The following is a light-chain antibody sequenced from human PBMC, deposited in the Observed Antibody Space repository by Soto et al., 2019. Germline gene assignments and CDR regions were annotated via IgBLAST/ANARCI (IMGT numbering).Light chain of an antibody. CDR1: QSVSSSY. J-gene: IGKJ5*01. Sequence: EIVVTQSPGTLSLTPGERATLSCRASQSVSSSYLAWYQQKPGQAPRLLIYGASSRATGIPDRFSGSGSGTDFTLTISRLEPEDVAVYFCQQFGSSPPITFGQGTRLEIK. V-gene: IGKV3-20*01. CDR3: QQFGSSPPIT. CDR2: GAS.